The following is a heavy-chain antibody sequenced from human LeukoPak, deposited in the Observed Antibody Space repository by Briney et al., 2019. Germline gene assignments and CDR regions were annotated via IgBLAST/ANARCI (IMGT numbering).Heavy chain of an antibody. CDR3: AGEKQGYFDL. J-gene: IGHJ2*01. CDR2: IGTAGDQ. D-gene: IGHD6-13*01. CDR1: GFTFSRYD. Sequence: PGGSLRLSCAASGFTFSRYDMHWLRQTTGKGLEWVSSIGTAGDQYYSASVKGRFTISRENAKNSLYLQMSGLGGGDTAVYYCAGEKQGYFDLWGRGTLVTVSS. V-gene: IGHV3-13*05.